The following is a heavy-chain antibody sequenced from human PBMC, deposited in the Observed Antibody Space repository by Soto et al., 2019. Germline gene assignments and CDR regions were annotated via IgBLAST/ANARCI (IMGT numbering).Heavy chain of an antibody. J-gene: IGHJ5*02. CDR1: GYTFTSYG. V-gene: IGHV1-18*01. Sequence: GPSVKVSCKASGYTFTSYGISWVRQAPGQGLEWMGWISAYNGNTNYAQKLQGRVTMTTDTSTSTAYMELRSLRSDDTAVYYCARGSSSWYDLLTGADPWGQGTLVTVSS. CDR3: ARGSSSWYDLLTGADP. CDR2: ISAYNGNT. D-gene: IGHD6-13*01.